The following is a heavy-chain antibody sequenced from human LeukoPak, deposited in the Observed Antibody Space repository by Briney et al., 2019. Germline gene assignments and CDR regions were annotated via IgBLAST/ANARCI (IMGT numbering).Heavy chain of an antibody. V-gene: IGHV4-30-4*01. D-gene: IGHD2-2*01. J-gene: IGHJ6*04. Sequence: SETLSLTCTVSGGSISSGDYYWSWIRQPPGKGLEWIGYIYYSGSTYYNPSLKSRVTISVDTSKNQFSLRLCSVTAADTAVYYCARDKYQLLSYYYGMDVWGKGTTVTVSS. CDR3: ARDKYQLLSYYYGMDV. CDR1: GGSISSGDYY. CDR2: IYYSGST.